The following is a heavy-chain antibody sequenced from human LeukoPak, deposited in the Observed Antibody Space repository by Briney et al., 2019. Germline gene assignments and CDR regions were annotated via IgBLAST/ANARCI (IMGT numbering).Heavy chain of an antibody. V-gene: IGHV4-59*01. D-gene: IGHD3-3*01. Sequence: SETLSLTCTVSGGSISSYYWSWIRQPPGKGLEWIGYIYYSGSTNYNPSLKSRVTISVDTSKNQFSLKLSSVTAADTAVYYCASSVYDFWMGDTTTNAFDIWGQGTMVTVSS. J-gene: IGHJ3*02. CDR2: IYYSGST. CDR1: GGSISSYY. CDR3: ASSVYDFWMGDTTTNAFDI.